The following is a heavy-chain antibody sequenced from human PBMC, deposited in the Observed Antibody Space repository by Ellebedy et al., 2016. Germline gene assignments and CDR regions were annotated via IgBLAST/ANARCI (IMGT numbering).Heavy chain of an antibody. J-gene: IGHJ4*02. CDR1: GGSISSSTYY. D-gene: IGHD1-26*01. V-gene: IGHV4-61*05. Sequence: SETLSLTCTVSGGSISSSTYYWSWIRQPPGKGLEWIGYIYYSGSTNYNPSLKSRVTISVDTSKNQFSLKLNSVTAADTAVYYCATGSYSRMALDYWGQGTLVTVSS. CDR3: ATGSYSRMALDY. CDR2: IYYSGST.